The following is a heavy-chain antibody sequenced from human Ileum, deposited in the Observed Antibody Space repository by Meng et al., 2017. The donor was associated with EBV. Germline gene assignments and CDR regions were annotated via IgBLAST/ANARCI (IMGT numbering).Heavy chain of an antibody. CDR3: ARSLTTPYYFDD. CDR1: GDSLSSGGYF. CDR2: IYYSGNT. D-gene: IGHD1-14*01. V-gene: IGHV4-30-4*01. Sequence: VQLQGAGPGLVKPSQTLSLNCTVSGDSLSSGGYFWSWIRQPTGKGLEWIGYIYYSGNTYYKPSLKSRVTMSVDTSKNQFSLKLSSVTAADTAVYYCARSLTTPYYFDDWGQGTLVTVSS. J-gene: IGHJ4*02.